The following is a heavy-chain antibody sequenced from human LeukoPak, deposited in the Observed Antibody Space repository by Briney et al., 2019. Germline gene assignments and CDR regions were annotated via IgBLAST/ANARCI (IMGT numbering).Heavy chain of an antibody. V-gene: IGHV5-51*01. CDR2: IYPGDSDT. D-gene: IGHD3-10*01. CDR1: GFTFSGSA. CDR3: ARLWFGDGWGDY. Sequence: GGSLRLSCAASGFTFSGSAMHWVRQMPGKGLEWMGIIYPGDSDTRYSPSFQGQVTISADKSISTAYLQWSSLKASDTAMYYCARLWFGDGWGDYWGQGTLVTVSS. J-gene: IGHJ4*02.